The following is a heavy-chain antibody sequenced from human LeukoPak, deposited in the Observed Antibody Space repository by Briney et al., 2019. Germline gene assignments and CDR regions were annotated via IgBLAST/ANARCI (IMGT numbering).Heavy chain of an antibody. Sequence: GGSLRLSCAASGFTFSSHGMSWARQAPGKGLEWVSAISGSGGSTNYADSVKGRFTISRDNAKNSLYLQMNSLRAEDTAVYYCAELGITMIGGVWGKGTTVTISS. J-gene: IGHJ6*04. CDR3: AELGITMIGGV. CDR2: ISGSGGST. V-gene: IGHV3-23*01. D-gene: IGHD3-10*02. CDR1: GFTFSSHG.